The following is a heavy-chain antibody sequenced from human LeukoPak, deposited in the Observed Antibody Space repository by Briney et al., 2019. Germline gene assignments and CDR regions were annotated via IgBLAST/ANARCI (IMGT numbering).Heavy chain of an antibody. D-gene: IGHD5-24*01. CDR1: GGSISSYY. J-gene: IGHJ6*03. CDR2: IYYSGST. V-gene: IGHV4-59*01. CDR3: ARRRDGYNPYYYYYMDV. Sequence: SETLSLTCTVSGGSISSYYWSWIRQPPGKGLEWIGYIYYSGSTNYNPSLKSRVTISVDTSKNQFSLELSSVTAADTAVYYCARRRDGYNPYYYYYMDVWGKGTTVTVSS.